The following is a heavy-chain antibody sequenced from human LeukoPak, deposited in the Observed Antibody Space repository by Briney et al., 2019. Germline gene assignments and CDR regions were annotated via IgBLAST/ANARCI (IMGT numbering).Heavy chain of an antibody. V-gene: IGHV3-23*01. CDR2: ISSRGGTT. CDR1: GFTFSNYA. Sequence: GGSLRLSCAASGFTFSNYAMTWVRQAPGKGLEWVSRISSRGGTTYYAGSVKGRFTIARDNSKNTLYLQMNSVRAEDTAVYYCAREVDILNDYYFDYWGQGTLVTVSS. J-gene: IGHJ4*02. D-gene: IGHD3-9*01. CDR3: AREVDILNDYYFDY.